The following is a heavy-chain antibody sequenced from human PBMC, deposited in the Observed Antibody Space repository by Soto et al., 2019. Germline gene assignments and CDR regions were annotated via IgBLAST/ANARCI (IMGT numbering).Heavy chain of an antibody. J-gene: IGHJ6*02. V-gene: IGHV6-1*01. Sequence: PSQTLSLTCVISGDSVSSNSAAWNWIRQSPSRGLEWLGRTYYRSKWYNDYAVSVKSRITINPDTSKNQFSLQLNSVTPEDTAVYYCAREVRYSSSSYYYYGMDVWGQGTTVTVSS. CDR2: TYYRSKWYN. CDR1: GDSVSSNSAA. CDR3: AREVRYSSSSYYYYGMDV. D-gene: IGHD6-6*01.